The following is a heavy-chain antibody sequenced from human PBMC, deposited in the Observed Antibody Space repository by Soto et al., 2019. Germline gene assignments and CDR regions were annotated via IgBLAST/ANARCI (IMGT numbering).Heavy chain of an antibody. CDR1: GFTFSSYD. J-gene: IGHJ3*02. D-gene: IGHD6-19*01. Sequence: SGGSLRLSCAASGFTFSSYDMHWVRQATGKGLEWVSAIGTACDTFYPGSVKGRFTISRENSKNSLYLQMNSLRAGDTAVYYCARGASGWYSDAFDIWGQGTMVTVSS. V-gene: IGHV3-13*01. CDR3: ARGASGWYSDAFDI. CDR2: IGTACDT.